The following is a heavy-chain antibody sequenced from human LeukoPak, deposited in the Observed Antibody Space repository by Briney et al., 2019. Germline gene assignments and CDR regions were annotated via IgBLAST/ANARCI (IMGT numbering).Heavy chain of an antibody. D-gene: IGHD2-15*01. CDR3: ARPGMYCSGGNCRSHDAFDI. J-gene: IGHJ3*02. V-gene: IGHV4-59*08. CDR2: IYYTENT. CDR1: GGSISGYY. Sequence: SETLSLTCTVSGGSISGYYWSWIRQPPGKGLECIGYIYYTENTNYNPSLKSRVTISVDTSRNQFSLKLSSVTAADTAVYYCARPGMYCSGGNCRSHDAFDIWGQGTMVTVSS.